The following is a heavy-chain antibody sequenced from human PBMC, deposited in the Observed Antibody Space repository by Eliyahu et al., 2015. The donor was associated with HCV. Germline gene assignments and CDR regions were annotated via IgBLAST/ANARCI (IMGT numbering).Heavy chain of an antibody. CDR3: ARLKGIAVAAALDY. CDR2: IYFNGNT. D-gene: IGHD6-19*01. Sequence: QVQLQESGPGLVKPSXTLSLTCTVSXXXXSNYYWNWIRQPPGKGLEWIGYIYFNGNTNYNPSLKSRVTISVDTSKNQFSLKLSSVTAADTAVYYCARLKGIAVAAALDYWGQGTLVTVSS. CDR1: XXXXSNYY. V-gene: IGHV4-59*01. J-gene: IGHJ4*02.